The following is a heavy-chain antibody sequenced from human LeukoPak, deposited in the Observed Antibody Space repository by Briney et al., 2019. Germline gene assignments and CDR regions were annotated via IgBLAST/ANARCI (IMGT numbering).Heavy chain of an antibody. CDR2: ISSSSSYI. Sequence: PGGSLRLSCAASGFTFSSYSMNCVRQAPGKGLEWVSSISSSSSYIYYADSVKGRFTISRDNAKNSLYLKMNSLRAEDTAVYYCARDYTHDYGDYDYYYGMDVWGQGTTVTVSS. J-gene: IGHJ6*02. CDR1: GFTFSSYS. CDR3: ARDYTHDYGDYDYYYGMDV. V-gene: IGHV3-21*01. D-gene: IGHD4-17*01.